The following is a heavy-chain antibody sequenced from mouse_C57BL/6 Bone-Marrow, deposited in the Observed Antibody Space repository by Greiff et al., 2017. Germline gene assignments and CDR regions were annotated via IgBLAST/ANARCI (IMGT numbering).Heavy chain of an antibody. Sequence: EVKVEASGGGLVQPGGSMKLSCVASGFTFSNYWMNWVRQSPEKGLEWVAQIRLKSDNYATHYAVSVKGRFTISRDDSKSSVYLQMNNLRAEDTGIYYCTEGGYVVTTGYYAMDYWGQGTSVTVSS. CDR2: IRLKSDNYAT. CDR3: TEGGYVVTTGYYAMDY. J-gene: IGHJ4*01. D-gene: IGHD2-5*01. V-gene: IGHV6-3*01. CDR1: GFTFSNYW.